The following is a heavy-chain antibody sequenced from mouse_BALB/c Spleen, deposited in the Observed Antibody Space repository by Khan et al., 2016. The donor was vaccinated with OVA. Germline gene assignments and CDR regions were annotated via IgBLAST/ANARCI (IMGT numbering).Heavy chain of an antibody. Sequence: EVTLVESGGDLVKPGGSLKLSCAASGFTFSTYGMSWVRQTPDRGLEWVATISSGGTYTFYPDNVKGRFTISRDNANNTLYLQMSSLKSADTAMYYCSRRAYDYNGGWFAYWGQGTLVTVSA. D-gene: IGHD1-1*02. CDR3: SRRAYDYNGGWFAY. J-gene: IGHJ3*01. CDR1: GFTFSTYG. CDR2: ISSGGTYT. V-gene: IGHV5-6*02.